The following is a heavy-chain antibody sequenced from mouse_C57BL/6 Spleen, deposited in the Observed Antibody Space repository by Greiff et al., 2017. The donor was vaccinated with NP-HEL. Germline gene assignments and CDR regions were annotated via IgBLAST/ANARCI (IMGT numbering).Heavy chain of an antibody. CDR2: IDPSDSYT. V-gene: IGHV1-69*01. CDR1: GYTFTSYW. J-gene: IGHJ2*01. D-gene: IGHD1-1*01. CDR3: ATDYGSSYY. Sequence: VQLQQPGAELVMPGASVKLSCKASGYTFTSYWMHWVKQRPGQGLEWIGEIDPSDSYTNYNQKFKGKSTLTVDKSSSTAYMQLSSLTSEDSAVYYCATDYGSSYYWGQGTTLTVSS.